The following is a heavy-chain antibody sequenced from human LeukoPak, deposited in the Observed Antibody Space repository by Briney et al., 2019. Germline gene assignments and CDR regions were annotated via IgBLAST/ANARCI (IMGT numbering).Heavy chain of an antibody. V-gene: IGHV3-48*03. J-gene: IGHJ4*02. CDR1: GFTFSSYE. D-gene: IGHD3-22*01. Sequence: GGSLRLSCAASGFTFSSYEMNWVRQAPGKGLEWVSSISSSGRTIHYADSVKGRFTISRDNAKNSLYLQMNSLRAEDTAVYYCARVGSMIGRNFDYWGQGTLVTVSS. CDR2: ISSSGRTI. CDR3: ARVGSMIGRNFDY.